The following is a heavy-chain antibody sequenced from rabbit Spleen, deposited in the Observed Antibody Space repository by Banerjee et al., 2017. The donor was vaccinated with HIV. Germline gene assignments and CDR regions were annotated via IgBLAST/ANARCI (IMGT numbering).Heavy chain of an antibody. CDR1: GFPFSNKAV. CDR2: INAVTGKA. J-gene: IGHJ4*01. V-gene: IGHV1S40*01. D-gene: IGHD6-1*01. CDR3: ARGSGDTNNAYNL. Sequence: QSLEESGGGLVKPGASLTLTCKASGFPFSNKAVMCWVRQAPGKGLEWIACINAVTGKAVYASWAKGRFTISKASSTTVTLQMASLTAADTATYFCARGSGDTNNAYNLWGPGTLVTVS.